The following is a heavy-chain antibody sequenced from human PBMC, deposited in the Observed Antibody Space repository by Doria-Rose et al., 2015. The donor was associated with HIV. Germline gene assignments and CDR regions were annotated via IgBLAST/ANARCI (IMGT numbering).Heavy chain of an antibody. CDR3: ARGKLCSGGNCYLNWFDP. CDR1: GESFSAYY. CDR2: INHSGTT. Sequence: AQLQQWGAGLLKPSETLSLTCAAYGESFSAYYWNWIRQPPGKGLEWIGEINHSGTTNYNPTLKSRVTITVDTSKNQFPLNLSSVAVAGPAMYFCARGKLCSGGNCYLNWFDPWGQGTLVTISS. D-gene: IGHD2-15*01. V-gene: IGHV4-34*01. J-gene: IGHJ5*02.